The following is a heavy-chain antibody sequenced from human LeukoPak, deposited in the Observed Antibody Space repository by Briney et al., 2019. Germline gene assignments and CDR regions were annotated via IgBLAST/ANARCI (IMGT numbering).Heavy chain of an antibody. Sequence: GASVKVSCKASGYTFTSYDINWVRQATGQGLEWRGWMNPNSGITGYAQKFQGRVTITRNTSISTAYMELSSLRSEDTAVYYCARGSSGLERPGYYYYYYMDVWGKGTTVTVSS. CDR2: MNPNSGIT. D-gene: IGHD1-1*01. CDR3: ARGSSGLERPGYYYYYYMDV. CDR1: GYTFTSYD. J-gene: IGHJ6*03. V-gene: IGHV1-8*03.